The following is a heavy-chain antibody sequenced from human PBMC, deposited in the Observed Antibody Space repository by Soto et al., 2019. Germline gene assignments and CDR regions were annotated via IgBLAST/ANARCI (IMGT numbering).Heavy chain of an antibody. CDR1: GFTFSSYY. CDR2: VSDDGGST. D-gene: IGHD4-17*01. J-gene: IGHJ4*02. CDR3: ARGLYGDSVGYDH. V-gene: IGHV3-74*01. Sequence: EVQLVESGGGLVQPGGSLRLSCAASGFTFSSYYMHWVRQAPGKGLVWVSRVSDDGGSTIYAESVRGRFTISRDSAKNTLSLQINSLSAEDTAVYYCARGLYGDSVGYDHWGQGTLVTVSS.